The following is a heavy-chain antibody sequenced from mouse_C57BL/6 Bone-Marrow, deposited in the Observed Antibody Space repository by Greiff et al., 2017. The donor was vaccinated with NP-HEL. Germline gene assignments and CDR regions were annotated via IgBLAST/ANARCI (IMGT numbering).Heavy chain of an antibody. J-gene: IGHJ4*01. D-gene: IGHD2-4*01. CDR2: IYPGSGST. Sequence: QVQLQQPGAELVKPGASVKMSCKASGYTFTSYWITWVKQRPGQGLEWIGDIYPGSGSTNYNEKFKSKATLTVDTSSSTAYMQLSSLTSEDSAVYYCASIYYDYDKDAMDYWGQGTSVTVSS. CDR3: ASIYYDYDKDAMDY. CDR1: GYTFTSYW. V-gene: IGHV1-55*01.